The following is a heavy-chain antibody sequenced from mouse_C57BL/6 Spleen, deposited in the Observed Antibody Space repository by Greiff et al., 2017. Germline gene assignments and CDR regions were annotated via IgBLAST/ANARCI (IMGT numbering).Heavy chain of an antibody. J-gene: IGHJ2*01. CDR1: GFTFTDYY. D-gene: IGHD2-3*01. CDR2: IRNKANGYTT. CDR3: ARYPIYDGPTGGYFDY. Sequence: EVKLMESGGGLVQPGGSLSLSCVASGFTFTDYYMSWVRQPPGKALEWLGFIRNKANGYTTEYSASVKGRFTISRDNSQSVLYLQMKALRAEDSATYYCARYPIYDGPTGGYFDYWGQGTTHTVSS. V-gene: IGHV7-3*01.